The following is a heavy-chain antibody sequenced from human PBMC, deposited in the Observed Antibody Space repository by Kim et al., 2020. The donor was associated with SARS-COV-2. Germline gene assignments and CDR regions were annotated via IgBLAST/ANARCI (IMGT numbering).Heavy chain of an antibody. D-gene: IGHD3-10*01. J-gene: IGHJ6*02. V-gene: IGHV4-59*01. CDR2: IHYSGST. Sequence: SETLSLTCTVSGGSISSYYWSWIRQPPGKGLEWIGYIHYSGSTNYNPSLKSRVTISVDTSENQFSLKLSSVTAADTAVYYCARGFRGSVSSAYGMDVWGQGTTVTVSS. CDR3: ARGFRGSVSSAYGMDV. CDR1: GGSISSYY.